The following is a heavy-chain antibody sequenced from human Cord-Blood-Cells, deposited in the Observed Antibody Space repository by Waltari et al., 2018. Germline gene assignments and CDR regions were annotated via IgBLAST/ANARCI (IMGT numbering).Heavy chain of an antibody. V-gene: IGHV4-39*01. CDR3: ARLWNWIWYFDL. Sequence: QLQLQESGPGLVKPSETLSLTCTVSGGSISSSSYYWGWIRQPPGKGLEWIGSIYYSGSTYYNPSLKSRVTISVDTSKNQFSLKLSSVTAADTAVYYCARLWNWIWYFDLWGRGTLVTVSS. J-gene: IGHJ2*01. CDR2: IYYSGST. CDR1: GGSISSSSYY. D-gene: IGHD1-1*01.